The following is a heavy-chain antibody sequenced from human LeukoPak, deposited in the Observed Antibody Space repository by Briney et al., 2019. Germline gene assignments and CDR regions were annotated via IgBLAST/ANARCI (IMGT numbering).Heavy chain of an antibody. Sequence: ASVKVSCKASGYTFTSYGISWVRQAPGQGLEWMGWIIAYNGNTKYAQKLQDRVTMTTDTSTTTAYMEVRSLTSDDTAVYYCARGSAMAQKQLVRHFDSWGQGTLVIVSS. J-gene: IGHJ4*02. D-gene: IGHD6-6*01. V-gene: IGHV1-18*01. CDR1: GYTFTSYG. CDR2: IIAYNGNT. CDR3: ARGSAMAQKQLVRHFDS.